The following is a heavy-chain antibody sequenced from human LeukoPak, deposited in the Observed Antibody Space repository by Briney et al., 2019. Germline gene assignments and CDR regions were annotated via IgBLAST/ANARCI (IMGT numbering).Heavy chain of an antibody. V-gene: IGHV3-23*01. Sequence: GGSLRLSCAASGFTFSGFAMSWVRRTPGKGLEWVSGISGSGANTLYAASVKGRFTISRDNSKNTLYLEMNSLRAEDTAIYYCAKMKGHPLQKYYMDVWGQGTTVTVSS. CDR3: AKMKGHPLQKYYMDV. CDR1: GFTFSGFA. D-gene: IGHD2/OR15-2a*01. CDR2: ISGSGANT. J-gene: IGHJ6*01.